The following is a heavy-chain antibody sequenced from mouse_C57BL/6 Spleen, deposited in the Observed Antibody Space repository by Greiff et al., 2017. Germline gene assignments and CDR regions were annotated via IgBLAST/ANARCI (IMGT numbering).Heavy chain of an antibody. D-gene: IGHD4-1*01. CDR1: GFTFSSYG. CDR2: ISSGGSYT. J-gene: IGHJ2*01. Sequence: EVQGVESGGDLVKPGGSLKLSCAASGFTFSSYGMSWVRQTPDKRLEWVATISSGGSYTYYPDSVKGRFTISRDNAKNTLYLQMSSLKSEDTAMYYCARHITGTFDYWGQGTTLTVSS. V-gene: IGHV5-6*01. CDR3: ARHITGTFDY.